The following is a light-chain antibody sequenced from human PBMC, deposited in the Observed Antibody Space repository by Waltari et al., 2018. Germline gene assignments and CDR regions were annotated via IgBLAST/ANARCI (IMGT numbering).Light chain of an antibody. Sequence: QSVLIQPPSASEAARKSVTISCSGGRSNIGTNGVSWYQQLPETAPKLLIFYNDRRPSGVSDRFSGSRSGTSASLAISGLQTEDEADYYCATWDDSLSGLLFGGGTRLTVL. CDR2: YND. J-gene: IGLJ2*01. CDR1: RSNIGTNG. V-gene: IGLV1-36*01. CDR3: ATWDDSLSGLL.